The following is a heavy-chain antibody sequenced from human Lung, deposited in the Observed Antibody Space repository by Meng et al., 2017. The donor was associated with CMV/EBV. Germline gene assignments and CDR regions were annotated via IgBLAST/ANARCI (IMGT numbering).Heavy chain of an antibody. CDR3: AKEPTYQRYSGSYLDY. CDR1: GFTFSSYA. CDR2: ISGGGGTA. D-gene: IGHD1-26*01. J-gene: IGHJ4*02. V-gene: IGHV3-23*01. Sequence: GGSLRLXXAASGFTFSSYAMTWVRQAPGKGLEWVSVISGGGGTADFADSVKGRFTISRDNSKNTLYLQMYSLRAEDTAVYYCAKEPTYQRYSGSYLDYWGQGTLVTVSS.